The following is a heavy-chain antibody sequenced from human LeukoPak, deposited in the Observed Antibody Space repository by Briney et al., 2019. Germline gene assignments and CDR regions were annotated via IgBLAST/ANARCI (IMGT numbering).Heavy chain of an antibody. CDR2: IWYDGSSN. D-gene: IGHD1-26*01. CDR1: GFTFSTYG. CDR3: AINQGSGFVDYFDY. V-gene: IGHV3-33*01. Sequence: PGRSLRLSCAASGFTFSTYGMHWVRQAPGKGLEWVAVIWYDGSSNYFADSVKGRFTISRDISKNTLYLQMNSLRAEDTAVYCCAINQGSGFVDYFDYWGQGTLVTVSS. J-gene: IGHJ4*02.